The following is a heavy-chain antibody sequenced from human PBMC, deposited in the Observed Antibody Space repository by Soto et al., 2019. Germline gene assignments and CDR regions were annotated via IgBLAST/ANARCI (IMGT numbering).Heavy chain of an antibody. CDR1: GVSVSSSSYY. J-gene: IGHJ4*02. V-gene: IGHV4-39*01. CDR3: AGRRAGDYYFDY. Sequence: PSETLSLTRSVSGVSVSSSSYYWGWVGQPPGKGLDWIGTIYYTGRTSYSPSLKSRVTISLDTSKTQFSLNLNSVTAADTAVYYCAGRRAGDYYFDYWGQGTLVTVSS. CDR2: IYYTGRT. D-gene: IGHD1-26*01.